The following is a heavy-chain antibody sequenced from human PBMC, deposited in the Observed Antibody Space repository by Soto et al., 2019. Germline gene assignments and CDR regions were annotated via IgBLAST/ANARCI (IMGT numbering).Heavy chain of an antibody. CDR2: IYVTGAV. Sequence: PSETLSLTCSVSGAALNSGTYFWSWIRQVPGKGLEWVGHIYVTGAVDYNPSLRGRITISQDTSERQFSLNLRLVTAADTAVYYSARLTIDTNNNKWFDPWGQGTLVTVSS. J-gene: IGHJ5*02. CDR1: GAALNSGTYF. D-gene: IGHD5-18*01. V-gene: IGHV4-31*03. CDR3: ARLTIDTNNNKWFDP.